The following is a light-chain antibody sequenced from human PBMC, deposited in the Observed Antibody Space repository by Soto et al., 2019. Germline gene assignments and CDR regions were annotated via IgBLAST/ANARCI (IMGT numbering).Light chain of an antibody. CDR3: QQYTSYSRP. CDR1: QRISSW. V-gene: IGKV1-5*01. J-gene: IGKJ1*01. Sequence: EIRMNKWAATVCASIKDRVTITCLASQRISSWLAWYQQKPGKAPKLLIYDASSLESGVPSRFSGSGSGTEFTLTISCLQPDDFATYYCQQYTSYSRPFGQGTMV. CDR2: DAS.